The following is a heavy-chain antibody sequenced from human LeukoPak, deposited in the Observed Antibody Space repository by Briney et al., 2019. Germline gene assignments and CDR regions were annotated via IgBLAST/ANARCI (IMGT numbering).Heavy chain of an antibody. Sequence: PSETLSLTCTVSGGSISSSSYYWGWIRQPPGKGLEWIGYIYYSGSTNYNPSLKSRVTISVDTSKNQFSLKLSSVTAADTAVYYCARSPTYYDFWSGYGGHWYFDLWGRGTLVTVSS. D-gene: IGHD3-3*01. CDR3: ARSPTYYDFWSGYGGHWYFDL. V-gene: IGHV4-61*05. CDR2: IYYSGST. J-gene: IGHJ2*01. CDR1: GGSISSSSYY.